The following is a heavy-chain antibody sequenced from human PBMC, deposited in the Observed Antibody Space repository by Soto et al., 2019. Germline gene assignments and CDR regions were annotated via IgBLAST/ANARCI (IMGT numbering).Heavy chain of an antibody. D-gene: IGHD1-26*01. CDR3: ARHYTGWELLRPDAFDI. V-gene: IGHV4-34*01. CDR1: GGSFSGYY. J-gene: IGHJ3*02. Sequence: QVQLQQWGAGLLKPSETLSLTCAVYGGSFSGYYWSWIRQPPGKGLEWIGEINHSGSTNYNPSLKSRVTISVDTSKNQFSLKLSSVTAADTAVYYCARHYTGWELLRPDAFDIWGQGTMVTVSS. CDR2: INHSGST.